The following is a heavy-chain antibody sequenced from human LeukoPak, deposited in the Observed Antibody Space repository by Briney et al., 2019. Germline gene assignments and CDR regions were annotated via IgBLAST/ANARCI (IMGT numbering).Heavy chain of an antibody. CDR1: GGSISSSSYY. CDR2: IYYSGIT. D-gene: IGHD3-22*01. V-gene: IGHV4-39*02. CDR3: AREFRYDSSGYWPD. Sequence: PSETLSLXCTVSGGSISSSSYYWGWIRQPPGKGLEWIGSIYYSGITYYNPSLKSRVTISVDTSKNQFSLKLSSVTAADTAVYYCAREFRYDSSGYWPDWGQGTLVTVSS. J-gene: IGHJ4*02.